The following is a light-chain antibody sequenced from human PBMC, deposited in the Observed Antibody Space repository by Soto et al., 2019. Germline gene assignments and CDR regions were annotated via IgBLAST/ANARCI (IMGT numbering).Light chain of an antibody. V-gene: IGKV3-15*01. Sequence: EIVMTQSPATLSVSPGERATLSCRASQSVSSDLAWFQQTPGQAPRLLIYGASTRATGIPARLSGSGAGTEFTLTISSLQSEDFAVYYCQQYSNWAPITFGPGTKVDIK. CDR2: GAS. J-gene: IGKJ3*01. CDR1: QSVSSD. CDR3: QQYSNWAPIT.